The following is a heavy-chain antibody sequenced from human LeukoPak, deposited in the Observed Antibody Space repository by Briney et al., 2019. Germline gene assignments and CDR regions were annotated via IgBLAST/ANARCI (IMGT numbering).Heavy chain of an antibody. D-gene: IGHD3-16*02. J-gene: IGHJ4*02. CDR1: GFTFTSSA. CDR3: AAVGGDVRLGELSLSPIDC. Sequence: GTSVKVSCKASGFTFTSSAMQWVRQARGQRLEWIGWIVVGSGNTNYAQKFQERVTITRDMSTSTAYMELSSLRSEDTAVYYCAAVGGDVRLGELSLSPIDCWGQGTLVTVSS. CDR2: IVVGSGNT. V-gene: IGHV1-58*02.